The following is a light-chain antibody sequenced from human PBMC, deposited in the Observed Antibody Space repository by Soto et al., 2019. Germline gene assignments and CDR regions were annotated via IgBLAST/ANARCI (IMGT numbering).Light chain of an antibody. Sequence: HCALAQPSYVSGSPVQAIAISCTGTSSDVGGYNYVSWYQQHPGKAPKLLISEVSIRPSGVSDRFSGSKSGNTASLTISGLQTEEEADYYCSSFTSAYNFVFGSGTKVTVL. V-gene: IGLV2-14*01. CDR2: EVS. CDR3: SSFTSAYNFV. CDR1: SSDVGGYNY. J-gene: IGLJ1*01.